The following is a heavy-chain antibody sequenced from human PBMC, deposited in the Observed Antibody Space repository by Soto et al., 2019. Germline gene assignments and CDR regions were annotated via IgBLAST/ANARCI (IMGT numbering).Heavy chain of an antibody. CDR2: TYYRSNWYN. V-gene: IGHV6-1*01. Sequence: SQTLSLSCAISGDSVSGNSAAWNWIRQSPSRGLEWLGGTYYRSNWYNDYAVSVKSRITVTPDTSKNQFSLHLNSVTPEDTAVYYYASDFPYYESSDSYFDYWGQGALVTVSS. CDR1: GDSVSGNSAA. D-gene: IGHD3-16*01. J-gene: IGHJ4*02. CDR3: ASDFPYYESSDSYFDY.